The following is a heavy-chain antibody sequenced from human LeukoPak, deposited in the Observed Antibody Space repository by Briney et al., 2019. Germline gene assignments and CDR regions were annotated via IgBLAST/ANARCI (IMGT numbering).Heavy chain of an antibody. J-gene: IGHJ6*04. CDR1: GGPISSGSYY. D-gene: IGHD3-9*01. V-gene: IGHV4-61*02. Sequence: SQTLSLTCTVSGGPISSGSYYWSWIRQPAGKGLEWIGRIYTSGSTNYNPSLKSRVTISVDTSKNQFSLKLSSVTAADTVVYYCARDPLRYFDWLGMDVWGKGTTVTVSS. CDR3: ARDPLRYFDWLGMDV. CDR2: IYTSGST.